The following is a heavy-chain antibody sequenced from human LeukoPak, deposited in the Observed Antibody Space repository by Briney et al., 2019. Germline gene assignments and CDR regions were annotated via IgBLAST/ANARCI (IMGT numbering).Heavy chain of an antibody. CDR3: AKDQADCSSTSCYERGFDY. V-gene: IGHV3-23*01. J-gene: IGHJ4*02. D-gene: IGHD2-2*01. Sequence: GGSLRLSCAASGFTFSSYSMNWVRQAPGKGLEWVSAISGSGGSTYYADSVKGRFTISRDNSKNTLYLQMNSLRGEDTAVYYCAKDQADCSSTSCYERGFDYWGQGTLVTVSS. CDR1: GFTFSSYS. CDR2: ISGSGGST.